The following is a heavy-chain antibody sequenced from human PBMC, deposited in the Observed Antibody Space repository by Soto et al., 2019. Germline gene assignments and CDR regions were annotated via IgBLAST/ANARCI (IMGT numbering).Heavy chain of an antibody. V-gene: IGHV1-18*01. CDR1: GYTFTSYG. Sequence: ASVKVSCKASGYTFTSYGISWVRQAPGQGLEWMGWISAHNGNTNYAQKLQGRVTMTTDTSTSTAYMGMRSLRSDDTAVYYCARHAYDYIWGSYRLYYFDYWGQGTLVTVSS. CDR2: ISAHNGNT. D-gene: IGHD3-16*02. CDR3: ARHAYDYIWGSYRLYYFDY. J-gene: IGHJ4*02.